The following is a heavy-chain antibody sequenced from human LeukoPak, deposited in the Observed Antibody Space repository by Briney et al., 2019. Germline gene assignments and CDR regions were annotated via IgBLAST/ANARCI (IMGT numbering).Heavy chain of an antibody. V-gene: IGHV3-21*01. Sequence: GGSLRLSCAASGFTFSSYSMNWVRQAPGKGLEWVSSISSSSSYIYYADSVKGRFTISRDNAKNSLYLQMNSLRAEDTAVYYCARDKIVGDYYGMDVWGQGTTVIVSS. CDR1: GFTFSSYS. J-gene: IGHJ6*02. CDR2: ISSSSSYI. CDR3: ARDKIVGDYYGMDV. D-gene: IGHD2-15*01.